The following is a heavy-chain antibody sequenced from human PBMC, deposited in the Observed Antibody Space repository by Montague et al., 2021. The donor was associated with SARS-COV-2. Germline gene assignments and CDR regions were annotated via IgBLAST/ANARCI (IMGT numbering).Heavy chain of an antibody. D-gene: IGHD1-7*01. CDR2: VYYSGST. Sequence: SETLSLTCTVSGVSISGYTYFWGWIRQPPGKGPEWIASVYYSGSTYYNPSLKSRVTISVDTSKNQSSLQVSSVTAADSAIYYCARHRVASGWNYFDPWGRGTLVTVSS. CDR1: GVSISGYTYF. J-gene: IGHJ5*02. V-gene: IGHV4-39*01. CDR3: ARHRVASGWNYFDP.